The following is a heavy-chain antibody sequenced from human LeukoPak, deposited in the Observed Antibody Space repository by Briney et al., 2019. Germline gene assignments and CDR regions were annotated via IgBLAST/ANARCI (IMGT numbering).Heavy chain of an antibody. J-gene: IGHJ6*03. CDR1: GFTFSSYG. V-gene: IGHV3-33*06. CDR3: AKDCADHYYYYYYMDV. Sequence: GGSLRLSCAASGFTFSSYGMHWVRQAPGKGLEWVAVIWYDGSNKYYADSAKGRFTISRDNSKNTLYLQMNSLRAEDTAVYYCAKDCADHYYYYYYMDVWGKGTTVTVSS. CDR2: IWYDGSNK.